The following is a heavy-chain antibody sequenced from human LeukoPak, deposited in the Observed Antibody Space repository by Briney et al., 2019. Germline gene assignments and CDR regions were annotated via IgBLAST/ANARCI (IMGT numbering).Heavy chain of an antibody. CDR1: GGTFSSYA. CDR3: VRDVYCSGGSCVYYYYGMDV. V-gene: IGHV1-69*04. J-gene: IGHJ6*02. CDR2: IIPIFSIA. D-gene: IGHD2-15*01. Sequence: ASVKVSCKASGGTFSSYAISWVRQAPGQGLEWMGRIIPIFSIANYAQKFQGRVTITADKSTSTAYMELSSLRSEDTAVYYCVRDVYCSGGSCVYYYYGMDVWGQGTTVTVSS.